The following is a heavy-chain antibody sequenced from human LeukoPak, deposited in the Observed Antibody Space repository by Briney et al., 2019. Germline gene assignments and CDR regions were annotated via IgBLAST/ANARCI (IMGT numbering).Heavy chain of an antibody. Sequence: ASVKVTCKLSGYTLTGLSMHWVRQAPGKGLEWMGGFDPEDGETIYAQKFQGRVTMTEDTSTDTAYMELSSLRSEDTAVYYCARDRGLYSSGIFEYFQHWGQGTLVTVSS. CDR3: ARDRGLYSSGIFEYFQH. CDR2: FDPEDGET. D-gene: IGHD6-25*01. CDR1: GYTLTGLS. V-gene: IGHV1-24*01. J-gene: IGHJ1*01.